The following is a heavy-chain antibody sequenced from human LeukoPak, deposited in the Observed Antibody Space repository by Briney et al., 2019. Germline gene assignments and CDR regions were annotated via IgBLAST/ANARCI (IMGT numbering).Heavy chain of an antibody. CDR1: GGSISSGGYS. D-gene: IGHD4-23*01. Sequence: SETLSLTCAVSGGSISSGGYSWSWIRQPPGKGLEWIGYIYHSGSTYYNPSLKSRVTISVDRSKNQFSLKLSSVTAADTAVYYCARNGGNSDFDYWGQGTLVTVSS. V-gene: IGHV4-30-2*01. J-gene: IGHJ4*02. CDR3: ARNGGNSDFDY. CDR2: IYHSGST.